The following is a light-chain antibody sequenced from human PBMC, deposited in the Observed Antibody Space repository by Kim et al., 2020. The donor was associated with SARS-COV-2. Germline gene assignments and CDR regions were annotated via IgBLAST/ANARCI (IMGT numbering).Light chain of an antibody. CDR3: QTWDSSSVI. CDR1: KLEDKY. V-gene: IGLV3-1*01. CDR2: QDT. Sequence: SYELTQPPSVSVSPGQTASITCSGDKLEDKYVCWYQQKAGQSPVLLIYQDTKWPLGIPERFSGSNSGNTATLTISGTQAMDEADYYCQTWDSSSVIFGGGTQLTVL. J-gene: IGLJ2*01.